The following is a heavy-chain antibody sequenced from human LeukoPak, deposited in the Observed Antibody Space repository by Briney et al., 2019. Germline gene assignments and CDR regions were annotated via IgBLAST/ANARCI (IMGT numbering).Heavy chain of an antibody. D-gene: IGHD6-6*01. J-gene: IGHJ4*02. CDR2: IGVSGGST. Sequence: GGSLRLSCAASGFTFSSYAMSWVRQAPGKGLEWVSTIGVSGGSTYYADSVKGRFTISRDNSKNTLYLQMNSLRADDTAVYFCGGSRSFFWGQGTLVTVSS. CDR3: GGSRSFF. V-gene: IGHV3-23*01. CDR1: GFTFSSYA.